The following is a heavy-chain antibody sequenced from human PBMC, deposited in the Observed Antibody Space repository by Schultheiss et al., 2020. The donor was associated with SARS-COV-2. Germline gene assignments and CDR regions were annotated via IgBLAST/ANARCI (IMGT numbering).Heavy chain of an antibody. CDR1: GGSFSSYY. D-gene: IGHD6-6*01. J-gene: IGHJ6*02. V-gene: IGHV4-34*01. CDR2: IYHSGST. Sequence: SQTLSLTCAVYGGSFSSYYWGWIRQPPGKGLEWIGEIYHSGSTNYNPSLKSRVTISVDKSKNQFSLKLSSVTAADTAVYYCARSSGGSSSSPNYYYGMDVWGQGTTVTVSS. CDR3: ARSSGGSSSSPNYYYGMDV.